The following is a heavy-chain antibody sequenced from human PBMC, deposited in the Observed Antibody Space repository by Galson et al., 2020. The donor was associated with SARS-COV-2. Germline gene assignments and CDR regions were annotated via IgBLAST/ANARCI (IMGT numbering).Heavy chain of an antibody. CDR3: AKSGGSGWYSDAFDI. CDR2: IWYDGSNK. Sequence: GGSLRLSCAASGFTFSSYGMHWVRQAPGKGLEWVAVIWYDGSNKYYADSVKGRFTISRDNSKNTLYLQMNSLRAEDTAVYYCAKSGGSGWYSDAFDIWGQGTMVTVSS. J-gene: IGHJ3*02. CDR1: GFTFSSYG. D-gene: IGHD6-19*01. V-gene: IGHV3-33*06.